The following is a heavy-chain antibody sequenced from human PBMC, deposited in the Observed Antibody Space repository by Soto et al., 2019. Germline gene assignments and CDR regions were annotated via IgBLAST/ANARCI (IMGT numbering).Heavy chain of an antibody. J-gene: IGHJ4*02. V-gene: IGHV5-51*01. Sequence: GESLKISCTGSGYSFTNYWIGWVRQMPGKGLEWMGIIYPGDTNTRYSPSFQGQVTISADKSISTAYLQWSSLKASDTAMYFCARQGYCSNTACYTVDYWGQGTRVTVSS. CDR2: IYPGDTNT. CDR1: GYSFTNYW. CDR3: ARQGYCSNTACYTVDY. D-gene: IGHD2-2*02.